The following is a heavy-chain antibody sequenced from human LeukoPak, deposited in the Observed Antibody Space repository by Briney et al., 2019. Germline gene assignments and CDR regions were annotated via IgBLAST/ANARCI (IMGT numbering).Heavy chain of an antibody. Sequence: SETLSLTCTVSGGSISSGDYYWSWIRQPPGKGLEWIGYIYYSGSTYYNPSLKSRVTTSVDTSKNQFSLKLSSVTAADTAVYYCAREFGGQQLGDDYWGQGTLVTVSS. CDR3: AREFGGQQLGDDY. J-gene: IGHJ4*02. CDR2: IYYSGST. D-gene: IGHD6-13*01. V-gene: IGHV4-30-4*01. CDR1: GGSISSGDYY.